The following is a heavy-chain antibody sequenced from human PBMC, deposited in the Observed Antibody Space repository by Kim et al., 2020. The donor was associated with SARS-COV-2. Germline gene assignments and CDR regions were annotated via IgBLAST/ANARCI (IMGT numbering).Heavy chain of an antibody. V-gene: IGHV3-23*01. J-gene: IGHJ4*02. Sequence: GGSLRLSCAASGFTFSSYAMAWVRQAPGKGLEWVSSISAASGNIYYADSVEGRFTISRDKSKNTLFLQMNSLRADDTAAYFCAKGSRAARTFYFDYWGQG. CDR1: GFTFSSYA. CDR3: AKGSRAARTFYFDY. CDR2: ISAASGNI. D-gene: IGHD6-6*01.